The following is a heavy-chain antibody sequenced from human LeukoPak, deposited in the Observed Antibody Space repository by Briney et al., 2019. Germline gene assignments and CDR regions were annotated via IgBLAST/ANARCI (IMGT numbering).Heavy chain of an antibody. Sequence: GGSLRLSCAASGFTFTMFSMNWLRQAPGKGLEWIAFIRGRSDTTYYADSVQGRFTISRDNAEDSVYLQMNSLRAEDTAVYYCARGQWELQPTPAPDYWGQGTLVTVSS. V-gene: IGHV3-48*01. J-gene: IGHJ4*02. CDR2: IRGRSDTT. CDR1: GFTFTMFS. CDR3: ARGQWELQPTPAPDY. D-gene: IGHD1-26*01.